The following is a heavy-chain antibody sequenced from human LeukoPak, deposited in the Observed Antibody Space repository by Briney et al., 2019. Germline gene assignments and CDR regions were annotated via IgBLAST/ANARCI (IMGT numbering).Heavy chain of an antibody. CDR1: GGFFSGYY. CDR2: INHSGST. D-gene: IGHD6-13*01. CDR3: ARAEYSSSWYPTLGY. V-gene: IGHV4-34*01. Sequence: SETLSLTCAVYGGFFSGYYWSWIRQPPGKGLEWIGEINHSGSTNYNPSLKSRVTISVDTSKNQFSLKLSSVTAADTAVYYCARAEYSSSWYPTLGYWGQGTLVTVSS. J-gene: IGHJ4*02.